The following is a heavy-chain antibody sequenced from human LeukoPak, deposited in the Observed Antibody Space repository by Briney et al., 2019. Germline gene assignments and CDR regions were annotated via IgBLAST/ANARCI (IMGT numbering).Heavy chain of an antibody. Sequence: SVKVSCKASGGTFSSYVISWVRQAPGQGLEWMGGIIPIFGTANYAQKFQGRVTITADESTSTAYMELSSLRSEDTAVYYCARDRYSYGHSGSNWFDPWGQGTLVTVSS. CDR3: ARDRYSYGHSGSNWFDP. V-gene: IGHV1-69*13. CDR2: IIPIFGTA. CDR1: GGTFSSYV. D-gene: IGHD5-18*01. J-gene: IGHJ5*02.